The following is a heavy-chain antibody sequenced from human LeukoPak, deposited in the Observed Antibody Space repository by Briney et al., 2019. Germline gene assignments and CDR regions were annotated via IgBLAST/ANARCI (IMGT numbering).Heavy chain of an antibody. V-gene: IGHV4-39*01. Sequence: SETLSLTCTVSGGSISSSSYYWGWIRQPPGTGLEWIGSIYYSGSTYYNPSLKSRVTISVDTSKNQFSLKLSSVTAADTAVYYCARHTPRPHRGWFDPWGQGTLVTVSS. CDR3: ARHTPRPHRGWFDP. D-gene: IGHD6-6*01. CDR2: IYYSGST. J-gene: IGHJ5*02. CDR1: GGSISSSSYY.